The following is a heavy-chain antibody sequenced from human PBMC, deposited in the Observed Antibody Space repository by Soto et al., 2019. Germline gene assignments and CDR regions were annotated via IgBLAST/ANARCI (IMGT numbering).Heavy chain of an antibody. J-gene: IGHJ4*02. D-gene: IGHD5-18*01. CDR1: GFTFSSYS. CDR2: ISSLSSYI. Sequence: EVQLVESGGGLVKPGGSLRVSCVASGFTFSSYSMNWVRQAPGKGLEWVSSISSLSSYIYYADSVKGRFTISRDNAKNSLYLQMNSLRAEDTAIYYCARGKLWFDYWGQGTLVTVSS. V-gene: IGHV3-21*01. CDR3: ARGKLWFDY.